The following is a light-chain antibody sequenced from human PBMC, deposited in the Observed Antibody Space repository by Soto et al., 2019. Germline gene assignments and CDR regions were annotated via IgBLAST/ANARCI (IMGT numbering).Light chain of an antibody. CDR1: QTVSNN. CDR3: QQDNMTPFT. Sequence: DIQMTQSPSSLSASVGDRVTITCRTSQTVSNNLNWYQRKPGKAPSLLIYASSTLQSGVPSRFIGSGSETEFTLTISSLRPEDFATYYCQQDNMTPFTFGPGTKVDI. V-gene: IGKV1-39*01. CDR2: ASS. J-gene: IGKJ3*01.